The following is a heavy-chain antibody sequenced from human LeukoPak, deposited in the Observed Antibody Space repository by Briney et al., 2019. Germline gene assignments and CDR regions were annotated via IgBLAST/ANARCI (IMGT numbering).Heavy chain of an antibody. V-gene: IGHV3-23*01. CDR2: ISGSGGSI. Sequence: PGGSLRLSCAASGFTFSSYEMNWVRQAPGKGLEWVSVISGSGGSIYYADSVKGRFTISRDNSKDTLYLQMNSLRAEDTAVYYCAKDYYDSSGPWPSPFDYWGQGTLVTVSS. CDR1: GFTFSSYE. D-gene: IGHD3-22*01. CDR3: AKDYYDSSGPWPSPFDY. J-gene: IGHJ4*02.